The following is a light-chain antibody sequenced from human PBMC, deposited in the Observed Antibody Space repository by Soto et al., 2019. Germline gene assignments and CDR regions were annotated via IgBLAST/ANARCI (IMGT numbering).Light chain of an antibody. V-gene: IGKV3-11*01. J-gene: IGKJ4*01. CDR2: DAS. Sequence: EIVMTQSPATLSVSPGERATLSCRASQSVSSYLAWYHQQPGQAPRLLIYDASTRATGIPARFTGSGSVTDFTPTITSREPDDCVVYYCQQRNNCPSTFGGGTKVEIK. CDR1: QSVSSY. CDR3: QQRNNCPST.